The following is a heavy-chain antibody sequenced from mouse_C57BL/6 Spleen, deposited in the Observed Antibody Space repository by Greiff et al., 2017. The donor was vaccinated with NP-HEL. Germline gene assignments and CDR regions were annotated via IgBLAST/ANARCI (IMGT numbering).Heavy chain of an antibody. V-gene: IGHV10-3*01. CDR2: IRSNSSNYAT. CDR3: ERDYDYEAMDY. CDR1: GFTFNAYA. Sequence: EVQVVESGGGLVQPKGSLKLSCAASGFTFNAYAMHWVRQAPGKGLEWVARIRSNSSNYATYYADSVKDRFTISRDDSQSMLYLQMNNLKTEDTAMYYCERDYDYEAMDYWGQGTSVTVSS. J-gene: IGHJ4*01. D-gene: IGHD2-12*01.